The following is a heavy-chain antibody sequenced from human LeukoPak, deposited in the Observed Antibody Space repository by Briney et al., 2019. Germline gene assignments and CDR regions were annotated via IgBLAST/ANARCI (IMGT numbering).Heavy chain of an antibody. Sequence: GGSLRLSCAASGFTLNDYYMSWIRQAPGKGLEWVSYISPSGTDISYADSVKGRFTISRDNAKNSLYLQMNSLRVEDTAVYYCTRDPRNLDYWGQGTLVTVSS. CDR2: ISPSGTDI. CDR1: GFTLNDYY. V-gene: IGHV3-11*01. CDR3: TRDPRNLDY. J-gene: IGHJ4*02. D-gene: IGHD1-14*01.